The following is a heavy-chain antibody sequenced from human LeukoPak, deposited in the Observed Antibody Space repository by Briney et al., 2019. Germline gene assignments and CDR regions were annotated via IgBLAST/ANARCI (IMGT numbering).Heavy chain of an antibody. CDR3: AREDGSSGPHGMDV. D-gene: IGHD3-22*01. CDR2: IYSGGST. CDR1: GFTVSSNH. V-gene: IGHV3-66*02. Sequence: GGSLRLSCAASGFTVSSNHMSWVRQAPGKGLEWVSVIYSGGSTYYADSVEGRFTISRDNSKNTLYLQMNSLRAEDTAVYYCAREDGSSGPHGMDVWGQGTTVTVSS. J-gene: IGHJ6*02.